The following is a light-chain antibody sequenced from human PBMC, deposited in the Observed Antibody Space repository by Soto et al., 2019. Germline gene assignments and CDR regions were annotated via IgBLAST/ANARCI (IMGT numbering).Light chain of an antibody. CDR1: QNLRSS. Sequence: VMTQSPATLSVSPGERATLSCRASQNLRSSLAWYQQKPGQAPRLLIYGASTRATGIPARFSGSGSGTDFTLTISRLEPEDFAVYYCQHYGSSWTFGQGTKVDI. CDR3: QHYGSSWT. V-gene: IGKV3-20*01. J-gene: IGKJ1*01. CDR2: GAS.